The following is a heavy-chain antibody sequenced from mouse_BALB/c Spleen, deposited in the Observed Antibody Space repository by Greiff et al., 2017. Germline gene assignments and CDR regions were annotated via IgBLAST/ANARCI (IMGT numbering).Heavy chain of an antibody. CDR3: ARSSDYDEGDYAMDY. Sequence: VQLKQSGAELVKPGASVKLSCTASGFNIKDTYMHWVKQRPEQGLEWIGRIDPANGNTKYDPKFQGKATITADTSSNTAYLQLSSLTSEDTAVYYCARSSDYDEGDYAMDYWGQGTSVTVSS. CDR2: IDPANGNT. J-gene: IGHJ4*01. CDR1: GFNIKDTY. V-gene: IGHV14-3*02. D-gene: IGHD2-4*01.